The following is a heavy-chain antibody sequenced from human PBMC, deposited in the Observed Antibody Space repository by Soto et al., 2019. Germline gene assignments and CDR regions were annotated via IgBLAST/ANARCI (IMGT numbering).Heavy chain of an antibody. D-gene: IGHD2-15*01. J-gene: IGHJ3*02. Sequence: QVQLQGSGPGLVKPSETLSLTCTVSGGSVSSGSYYWSWIRQPPGKGLEWIGYIYYSGSTNYNPSLKSRVTISVDTSKNQFSLKLSSVTAADTAVYYCARGSGPNDAFDIWGQGTMVTVSS. CDR3: ARGSGPNDAFDI. CDR1: GGSVSSGSYY. V-gene: IGHV4-61*01. CDR2: IYYSGST.